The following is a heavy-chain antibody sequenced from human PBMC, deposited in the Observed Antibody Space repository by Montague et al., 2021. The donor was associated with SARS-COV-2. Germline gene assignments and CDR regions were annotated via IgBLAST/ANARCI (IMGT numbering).Heavy chain of an antibody. CDR2: IYYSGST. CDR1: GGSISSYY. D-gene: IGHD2-21*02. Sequence: SETRSLTCTVSGGSISSYYWSWIRQPPGKGLEWIGYIYYSGSTNYNPSPKSRVTISIDTSKNQFSLKLSSVTAADTAVYYCARQIPLRTHIVVVTALLGGAFDIWGQGTMVTVSS. J-gene: IGHJ3*02. V-gene: IGHV4-59*08. CDR3: ARQIPLRTHIVVVTALLGGAFDI.